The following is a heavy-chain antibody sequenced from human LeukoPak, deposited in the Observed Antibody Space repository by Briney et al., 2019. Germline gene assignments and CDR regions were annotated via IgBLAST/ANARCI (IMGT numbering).Heavy chain of an antibody. CDR2: IHYSGST. CDR3: ARTFHYYMDV. Sequence: SETLSLTCIVSGGSIRSYYWSWIRQPPGKGLEWIGYIHYSGSTNYNPSLKSRVTISVDTSKNQFSLKLSSVTAADTAVYYCARTFHYYMDVWGKGTTVTISS. J-gene: IGHJ6*03. V-gene: IGHV4-59*08. CDR1: GGSIRSYY.